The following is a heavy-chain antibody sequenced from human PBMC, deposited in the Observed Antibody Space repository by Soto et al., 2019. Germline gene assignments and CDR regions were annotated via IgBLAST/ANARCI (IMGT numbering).Heavy chain of an antibody. V-gene: IGHV3-33*01. D-gene: IGHD2-15*01. J-gene: IGHJ3*02. Sequence: QVQLVESGGGVVQPGRSLRLTCETSGLDFSSYGMHWVRQAPGKGLEWVVLIRDDGSSQYYADSVKGRFTISRDNSKNSLFLQMNKVGADDTGIYYCATSTLTDAFDTWGQGTMVIVSS. CDR1: GLDFSSYG. CDR2: IRDDGSSQ. CDR3: ATSTLTDAFDT.